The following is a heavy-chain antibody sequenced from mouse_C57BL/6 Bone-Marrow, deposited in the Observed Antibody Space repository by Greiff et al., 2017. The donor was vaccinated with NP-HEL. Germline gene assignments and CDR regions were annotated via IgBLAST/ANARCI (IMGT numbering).Heavy chain of an antibody. J-gene: IGHJ4*01. Sequence: EVQGVESGGGLVKPGGSLKLSCAASGFTFSDYGMHWVRQAPEKGLEWVAYISSGSSTIYYADTVKGRFTISRDNAKTTLFLQMTSLRSEDTAVYYCAPYYYYAMDYWGQGTSVTVSS. V-gene: IGHV5-17*01. CDR1: GFTFSDYG. CDR3: APYYYYAMDY. CDR2: ISSGSSTI.